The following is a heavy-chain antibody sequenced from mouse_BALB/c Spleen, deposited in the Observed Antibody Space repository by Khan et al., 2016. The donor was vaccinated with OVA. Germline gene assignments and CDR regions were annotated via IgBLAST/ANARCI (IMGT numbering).Heavy chain of an antibody. J-gene: IGHJ2*01. Sequence: QVHVKQSGAELAKPGASVKMSCKASGYTFINYWILWVKQRPGQGLEWIGYINPSTGYTEYNQNFKDKATLTADKSSSPAYMQLRSLTSEDSAVYYCARRGLRWDFDYWGQGTTLTVSS. CDR2: INPSTGYT. D-gene: IGHD1-1*01. V-gene: IGHV1-7*01. CDR1: GYTFINYW. CDR3: ARRGLRWDFDY.